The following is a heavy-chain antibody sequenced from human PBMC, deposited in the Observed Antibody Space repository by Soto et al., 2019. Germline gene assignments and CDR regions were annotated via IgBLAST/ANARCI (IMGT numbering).Heavy chain of an antibody. V-gene: IGHV1-69*13. CDR2: IIPIFGTA. CDR1: GGTFSSYA. Sequence: SVKVSCKASGGTFSSYAISWVRQAPGQGLEWMGGIIPIFGTANYAQKFQGRVTITADESTSTAYMELSSLRSEDTAVYYCARVRDPFDILTGYYTPSSGMDVWRQGTTVTVSS. D-gene: IGHD3-9*01. J-gene: IGHJ6*02. CDR3: ARVRDPFDILTGYYTPSSGMDV.